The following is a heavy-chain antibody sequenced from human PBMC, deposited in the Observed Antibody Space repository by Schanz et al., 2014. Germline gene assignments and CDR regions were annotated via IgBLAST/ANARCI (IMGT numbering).Heavy chain of an antibody. CDR1: GYTFTTYA. D-gene: IGHD3-3*01. J-gene: IGHJ4*02. Sequence: QIQLVQSGPEVKKPGASVRVSCKASGYTFTTYAMSWVRQAPGQGLEWVGWISVYTGNTKYGQKVQGRVTMTADTSTSTIYMELRSLRSDGAAVYYCARSAGRDFWSGYYTRFDYWGQGTLVTVSS. V-gene: IGHV1-18*01. CDR3: ARSAGRDFWSGYYTRFDY. CDR2: ISVYTGNT.